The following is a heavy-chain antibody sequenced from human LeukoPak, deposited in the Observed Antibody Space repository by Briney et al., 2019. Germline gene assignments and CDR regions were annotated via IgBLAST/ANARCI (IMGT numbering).Heavy chain of an antibody. CDR2: IIPIFGTA. J-gene: IGHJ4*02. CDR3: ARDKGGSYYSTQNYFDY. CDR1: GGTFSSYA. D-gene: IGHD1-26*01. Sequence: GASVKVSCKASGGTFSSYAISWVRQAPGQGLEWMGGIIPIFGTANYAQKFQGRVTITADKSTSTAYMELSSLRSEDTAVYYCARDKGGSYYSTQNYFDYWGQGTPVTVSS. V-gene: IGHV1-69*06.